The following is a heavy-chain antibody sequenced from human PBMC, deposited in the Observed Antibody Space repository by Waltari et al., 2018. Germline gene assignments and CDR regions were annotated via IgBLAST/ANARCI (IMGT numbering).Heavy chain of an antibody. D-gene: IGHD6-13*01. CDR3: ARVFYSSMGNFGMDV. Sequence: EVQLVESGGGLVKPGGSLRLSCAASGFIFNIYDMNWVRQAPGKGLEGVSSSSRSSTYIYYADSVKGRFTISRDNAKNSLYLQMNSLRAEDTAVYYCARVFYSSMGNFGMDVWGQGTTVTVS. J-gene: IGHJ6*02. CDR2: SSRSSTYI. CDR1: GFIFNIYD. V-gene: IGHV3-21*01.